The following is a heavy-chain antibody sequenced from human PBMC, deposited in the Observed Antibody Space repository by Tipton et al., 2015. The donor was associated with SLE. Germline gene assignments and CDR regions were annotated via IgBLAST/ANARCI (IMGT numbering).Heavy chain of an antibody. J-gene: IGHJ3*01. Sequence: TLSLTCTVSGVSITSGGYYWTWIRQHPGKALEWIGYVYYSGSTYYNPSLKSRVTISVDTSKNQFSLILRSVTAADTAVYYCASGILTGNAAFDVWGQGTMVTVSP. D-gene: IGHD3-9*01. V-gene: IGHV4-31*03. CDR2: VYYSGST. CDR1: GVSITSGGYY. CDR3: ASGILTGNAAFDV.